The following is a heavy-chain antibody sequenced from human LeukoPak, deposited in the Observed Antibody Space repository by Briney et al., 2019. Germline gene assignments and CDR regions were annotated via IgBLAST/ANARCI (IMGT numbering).Heavy chain of an antibody. CDR3: ARDRTYGSGSYSFDY. J-gene: IGHJ4*02. D-gene: IGHD3-10*01. CDR1: GFTFSSYS. CDR2: ISTSSSYI. Sequence: GGSLRLSCAASGFTFSSYSMNWVRQASGKGLEWVSSISTSSSYIYYADSVKGRFTISRDNAKNSLYLQMNSLRAEDTAVYYCARDRTYGSGSYSFDYWGQGTLVTVSS. V-gene: IGHV3-21*01.